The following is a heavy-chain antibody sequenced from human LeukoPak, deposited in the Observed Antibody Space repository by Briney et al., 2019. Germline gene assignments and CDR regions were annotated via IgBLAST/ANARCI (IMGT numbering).Heavy chain of an antibody. Sequence: GGSLRLSCAASGFTFSSYEMNWVRQAPGKGLEWVSYISSSGSTIYFADSVKGRFTISRDNAKNSLYLQVNSLRAEDTAVYYCARDPVRYFDWLHGDYGMDVWGKGTTVTVSS. CDR1: GFTFSSYE. D-gene: IGHD3-9*01. V-gene: IGHV3-48*03. CDR2: ISSSGSTI. CDR3: ARDPVRYFDWLHGDYGMDV. J-gene: IGHJ6*04.